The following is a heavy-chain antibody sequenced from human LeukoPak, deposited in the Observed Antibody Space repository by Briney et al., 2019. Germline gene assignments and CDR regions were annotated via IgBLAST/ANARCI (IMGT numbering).Heavy chain of an antibody. Sequence: GGSLTLSCAASGFTFSAYAMHWVRQAPGRGLEWVAYISYDGSNIYYADSVRGRFTISRDNSKRTLYLQMNSLRAEDTAIYSCARSYDSSGYYSFDFWGRGTLVSVSA. D-gene: IGHD3-22*01. CDR2: ISYDGSNI. V-gene: IGHV3-30-3*01. CDR1: GFTFSAYA. J-gene: IGHJ4*02. CDR3: ARSYDSSGYYSFDF.